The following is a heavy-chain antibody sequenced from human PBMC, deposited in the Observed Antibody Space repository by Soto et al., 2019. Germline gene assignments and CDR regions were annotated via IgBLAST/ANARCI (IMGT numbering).Heavy chain of an antibody. Sequence: SETLSLTCTVSGGSISSYYWSWIRQPPGKGLEWIGYIYYSGSTNYNPSLKSRVTISVDTSKNQFSLKLSSVTAADTAVYYCAGIRSCPKEQPGPKDWFDHWGQGTLVTVSS. CDR1: GGSISSYY. V-gene: IGHV4-59*01. J-gene: IGHJ5*02. CDR3: AGIRSCPKEQPGPKDWFDH. D-gene: IGHD1-1*01. CDR2: IYYSGST.